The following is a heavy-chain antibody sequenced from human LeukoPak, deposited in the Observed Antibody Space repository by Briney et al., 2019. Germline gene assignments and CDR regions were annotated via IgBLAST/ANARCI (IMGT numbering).Heavy chain of an antibody. Sequence: GVSLRLSCAASGFTVSSYSMNWVRQAPGKGLEWVSSISSSSSDIYYADSVKGRFTISRDNAKNSLYLQMNSLRAEDTAVYYCARARRQWLDPFDYWGQGTLVTVSS. CDR2: ISSSSSDI. J-gene: IGHJ4*02. CDR3: ARARRQWLDPFDY. D-gene: IGHD6-19*01. V-gene: IGHV3-21*01. CDR1: GFTVSSYS.